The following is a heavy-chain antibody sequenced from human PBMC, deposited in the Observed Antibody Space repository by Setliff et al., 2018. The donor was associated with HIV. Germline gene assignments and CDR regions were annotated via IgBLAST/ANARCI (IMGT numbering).Heavy chain of an antibody. V-gene: IGHV4-59*01. CDR1: GDSISSYY. CDR3: ASQVGNKVLFDS. D-gene: IGHD7-27*01. J-gene: IGHJ4*02. CDR2: IYYSGST. Sequence: PSETLSLTCTVSGDSISSYYWSWIRQPPEKGLEWIGYIYYSGSTNYNTSLKSRVTISVDTSKNQFSLKLSSVTAADTAVYYCASQVGNKVLFDSWGQGTLVTVSS.